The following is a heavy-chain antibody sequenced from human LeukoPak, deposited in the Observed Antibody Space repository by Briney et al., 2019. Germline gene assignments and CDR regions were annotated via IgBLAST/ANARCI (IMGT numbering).Heavy chain of an antibody. CDR1: GFTFSDYV. D-gene: IGHD5-24*01. V-gene: IGHV4-38-2*01. CDR2: IDHAGTT. J-gene: IGHJ4*02. CDR3: ARRRDGYNQLDY. Sequence: ESLRLSCAASGFTFSDYVMIWVRQAPGKGLEWIGTIDHAGTTFYNVSLKSRVTISVDTPNNQFSLRLNSVGAADTAVYYCARRRDGYNQLDYWGQGTLVTVSS.